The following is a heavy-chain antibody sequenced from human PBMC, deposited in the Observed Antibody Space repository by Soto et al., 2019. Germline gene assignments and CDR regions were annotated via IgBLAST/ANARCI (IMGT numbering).Heavy chain of an antibody. D-gene: IGHD5-18*01. Sequence: PGGSLRLSCEASGFSFSSFGMNWVRQAPGRGLEWVSYISDDGASIYYADSLKGRFTISRDNAKNSLSLQMNNLRAEDTAVYYCARENSVQAWLHHFDHWGLGTLVTVS. CDR3: ARENSVQAWLHHFDH. J-gene: IGHJ4*02. V-gene: IGHV3-48*03. CDR1: GFSFSSFG. CDR2: ISDDGASI.